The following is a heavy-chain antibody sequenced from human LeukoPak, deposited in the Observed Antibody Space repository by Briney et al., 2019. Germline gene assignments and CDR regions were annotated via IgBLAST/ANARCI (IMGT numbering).Heavy chain of an antibody. CDR3: ARDHETDIVATIWVFGY. V-gene: IGHV3-7*05. CDR2: IKHDGNEK. Sequence: GGSLRLSCAASGFTFSSYWMSWVRQAPGTGLEWVANIKHDGNEKYYVDSVKGRFSISRDSAKNSLYLQMNSLRAEDTAVYYCARDHETDIVATIWVFGYWGQGTLVTVSS. J-gene: IGHJ4*02. CDR1: GFTFSSYW. D-gene: IGHD5-12*01.